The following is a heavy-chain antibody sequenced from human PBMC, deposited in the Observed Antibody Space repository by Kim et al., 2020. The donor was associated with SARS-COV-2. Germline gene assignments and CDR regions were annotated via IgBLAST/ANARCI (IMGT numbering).Heavy chain of an antibody. V-gene: IGHV3-23*01. CDR1: GFTFSDYG. D-gene: IGHD4-17*01. Sequence: GGSLRLSCAASGFTFSDYGMNWVRQAPGNGLEWVSRISGGGGKTYYTDSVKGRFTISRDNSKNVVYLQMNSLRVDDTALYYCAREHGDRYFGLFNFWG. J-gene: IGHJ2*01. CDR3: AREHGDRYFGLFNF. CDR2: ISGGGGKT.